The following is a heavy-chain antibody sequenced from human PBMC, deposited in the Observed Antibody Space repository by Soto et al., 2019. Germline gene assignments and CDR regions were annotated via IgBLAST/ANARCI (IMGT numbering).Heavy chain of an antibody. CDR1: GGSVGSNSYS. J-gene: IGHJ6*02. V-gene: IGHV4-39*01. CDR3: ARLNGYCVSTNCHGYYGMDV. D-gene: IGHD2-2*03. CDR2: IYSSENT. Sequence: SETLSLTCTVSGGSVGSNSYSWGWIRQSPGKGLEWIWTIYSSENTYYNPSLLSRVTISVDTSKNEFSLRLSSVTAADTAVYYCARLNGYCVSTNCHGYYGMDVWGQGTTVT.